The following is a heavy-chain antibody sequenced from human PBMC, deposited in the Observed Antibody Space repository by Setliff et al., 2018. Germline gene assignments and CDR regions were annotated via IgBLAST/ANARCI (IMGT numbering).Heavy chain of an antibody. Sequence: PSETLSLTCGVSGYSISSGYYWAWLRQPPGKGLECIGFTFYSGDTKSNPSLKGRATMSVDTSNNQFSLNLRSVTAADTAVYFCARDRTYYGSVTYSRWFDFWGQGTLVTVSS. J-gene: IGHJ4*02. V-gene: IGHV4-59*13. D-gene: IGHD3-10*01. CDR1: GYSISSGYY. CDR2: TFYSGDT. CDR3: ARDRTYYGSVTYSRWFDF.